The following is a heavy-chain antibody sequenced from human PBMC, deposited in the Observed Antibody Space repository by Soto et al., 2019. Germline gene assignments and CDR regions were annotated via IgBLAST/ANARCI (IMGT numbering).Heavy chain of an antibody. J-gene: IGHJ6*02. D-gene: IGHD3-3*01. Sequence: ASVKVSCKASGYTFTSYYMHWVRQAPGQGLEWMGIINPSGGSTSYAQKFQGRVTMTRDTSTSTVYMELSSLRSEDTAVYYCASPNETYDFWSGPTLYGMDVWGQGTTVTVSS. CDR2: INPSGGST. CDR1: GYTFTSYY. CDR3: ASPNETYDFWSGPTLYGMDV. V-gene: IGHV1-46*01.